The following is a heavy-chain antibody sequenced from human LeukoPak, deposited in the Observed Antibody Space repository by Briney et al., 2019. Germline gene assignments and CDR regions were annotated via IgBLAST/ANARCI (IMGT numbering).Heavy chain of an antibody. CDR1: GYTFTGYY. CDR3: ARDERRDCSSTSCYRWFDP. Sequence: GASVKVSCKASGYTFTGYYMHWVRQAPGQGLEWMGWINPNSGGTNYAQKFQGRVTMTRDTSISTAYMELSRLRSDDTAVYYCARDERRDCSSTSCYRWFDPWGQGTLVTVSS. D-gene: IGHD2-2*02. J-gene: IGHJ5*02. CDR2: INPNSGGT. V-gene: IGHV1-2*02.